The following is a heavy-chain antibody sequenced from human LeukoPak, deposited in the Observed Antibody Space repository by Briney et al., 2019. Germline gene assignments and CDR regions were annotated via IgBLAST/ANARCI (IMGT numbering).Heavy chain of an antibody. CDR1: GVTISSYY. J-gene: IGHJ4*02. D-gene: IGHD5-24*01. CDR3: ASKIGYTERALDY. Sequence: SETLSLTCTVSGVTISSYYWSWIRQPAGKGLEWIGRLDTSGSTSYNPSLKSRVTMSVDTSKNQFSLKLSSVTAADTAVYYCASKIGYTERALDYWGQGPLVTVSS. V-gene: IGHV4-4*07. CDR2: LDTSGST.